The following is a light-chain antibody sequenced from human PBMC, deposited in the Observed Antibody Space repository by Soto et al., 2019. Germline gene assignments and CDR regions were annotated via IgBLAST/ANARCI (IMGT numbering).Light chain of an antibody. CDR1: SSNIGSNT. CDR3: AAWDDSLHGWL. J-gene: IGLJ3*02. Sequence: QSVLTQPPSASGTPGQRVTISCSGSSSNIGSNTVNWYQQLPGTAPKLLIYSNNQRPSGVPDRFSGSKSGTSASLAISGLQSEDEADYCCAAWDDSLHGWLFGGGPKHTVL. V-gene: IGLV1-44*01. CDR2: SNN.